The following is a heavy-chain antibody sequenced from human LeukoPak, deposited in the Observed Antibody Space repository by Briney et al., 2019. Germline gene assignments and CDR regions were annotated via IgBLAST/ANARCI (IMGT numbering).Heavy chain of an antibody. J-gene: IGHJ3*02. V-gene: IGHV3-23*01. CDR2: ISGRDGST. CDR3: AKIRPPAYDI. Sequence: AGSLRLSCAAPGFAFSSYAMSWVRQGPGKGLEWVSAISGRDGSTYYADSVKGRFTISTDNSKNTLYLQMNSLRADDTAVYYCAKIRPPAYDIWGQGTMVTVSS. CDR1: GFAFSSYA. D-gene: IGHD3-10*01.